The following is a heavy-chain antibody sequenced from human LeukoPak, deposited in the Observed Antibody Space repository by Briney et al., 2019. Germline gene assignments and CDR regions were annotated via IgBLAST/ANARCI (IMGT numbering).Heavy chain of an antibody. D-gene: IGHD2-2*01. V-gene: IGHV1-24*01. CDR3: ATEQSRSAPAMHKDIVVVPAAFDY. CDR1: GYTLTELS. J-gene: IGHJ4*02. CDR2: FDPEDGET. Sequence: ASVKVSCKVSGYTLTELSMHWVRQAPGKGLEWMGGFDPEDGETIYAQKFQGRVTMTEDTSTDTAYMELSSLRSEDTAAYYCATEQSRSAPAMHKDIVVVPAAFDYWGQGTLVTVSS.